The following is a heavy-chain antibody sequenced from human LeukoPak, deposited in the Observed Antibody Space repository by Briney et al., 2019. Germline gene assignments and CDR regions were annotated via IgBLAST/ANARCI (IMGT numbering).Heavy chain of an antibody. CDR2: ISAYNGNT. J-gene: IGHJ4*02. D-gene: IGHD3-22*01. Sequence: ASVKVSCKASGYTFTSYGISWVRQAPGQGLEWMGWISAYNGNTNYAQNLQGRVTMTTDTSTSTAYMELRSLRSDDTAVYYCARGITQKYYYDSSGSKKTQFDYWGQGTLVTVSS. CDR3: ARGITQKYYYDSSGSKKTQFDY. V-gene: IGHV1-18*01. CDR1: GYTFTSYG.